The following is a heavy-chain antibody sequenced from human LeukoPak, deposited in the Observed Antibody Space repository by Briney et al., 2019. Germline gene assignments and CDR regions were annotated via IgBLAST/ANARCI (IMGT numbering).Heavy chain of an antibody. V-gene: IGHV3-30*01. D-gene: IGHD4-17*01. CDR2: ISYDGSNK. CDR3: ARGGYYGDYLFPKY. Sequence: GGSLRLSCAASGFTFNSYAMHWVRQAPGKGLEWVAVISYDGSNKYYADSVKGRFTISRDNSKNTLYLQMNSLRAEDTAVYYCARGGYYGDYLFPKYWGQGTLVTVSS. CDR1: GFTFNSYA. J-gene: IGHJ4*02.